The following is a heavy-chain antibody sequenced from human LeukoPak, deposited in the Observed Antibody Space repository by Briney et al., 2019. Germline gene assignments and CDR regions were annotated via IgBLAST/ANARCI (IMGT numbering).Heavy chain of an antibody. CDR2: ISGSSGNI. CDR3: AREKIPALVFDP. V-gene: IGHV3-48*03. J-gene: IGHJ5*02. CDR1: GFPFSSYE. D-gene: IGHD6-13*01. Sequence: PPGGSLRLSCAASGFPFSSYEMHWLRQAPGKGLEWVAHISGSSGNILYSDSVKGRFSVSRDNANNVLYLQMNSLRVEDTAVYYCAREKIPALVFDPWGQGTLVTVSP.